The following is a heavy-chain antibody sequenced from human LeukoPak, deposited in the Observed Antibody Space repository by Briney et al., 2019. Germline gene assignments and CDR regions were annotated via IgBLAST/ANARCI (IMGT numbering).Heavy chain of an antibody. D-gene: IGHD1-26*01. CDR1: GGSISSSSYY. J-gene: IGHJ4*02. CDR2: IYYSGST. CDR3: ARDHLEELLFDY. Sequence: SETLSLTCTVSGGSISSSSYYWGWIRQPPGKGLEWIGYIYYSGSTYYNPSLKSRVTISVDTSKNQFSLKLSSVTAADTAVYYCARDHLEELLFDYWGQGSLVTVSS. V-gene: IGHV4-30-4*08.